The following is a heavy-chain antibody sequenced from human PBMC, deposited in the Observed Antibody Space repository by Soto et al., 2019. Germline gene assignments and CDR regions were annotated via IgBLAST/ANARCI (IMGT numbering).Heavy chain of an antibody. CDR2: IIPIFGTA. CDR1: GGTFSSYA. Sequence: SVKVSCKASGGTFSSYAISWVRQAPGQGLEWMGGIIPIFGTANYAQKFQGRVTITADESTSTAYMELSSLRSEDTAVYYCAVAVDIVAMPLPHWGQGTLVTVSS. D-gene: IGHD5-12*01. V-gene: IGHV1-69*13. J-gene: IGHJ4*02. CDR3: AVAVDIVAMPLPH.